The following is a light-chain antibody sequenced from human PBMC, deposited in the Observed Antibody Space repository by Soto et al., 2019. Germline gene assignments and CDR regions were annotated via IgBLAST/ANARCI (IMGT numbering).Light chain of an antibody. J-gene: IGKJ1*01. CDR2: ATS. CDR3: QQSYIKGT. Sequence: DIQMTQSPSSLSASVGDGVTITCRASQSISSYLNWYQQKPGKAPKLLIYATSSLQSGVPSRFSGSGSGTDFTLTVSSLQPEDFATYYCQQSYIKGTFGQGTKVDI. CDR1: QSISSY. V-gene: IGKV1-39*01.